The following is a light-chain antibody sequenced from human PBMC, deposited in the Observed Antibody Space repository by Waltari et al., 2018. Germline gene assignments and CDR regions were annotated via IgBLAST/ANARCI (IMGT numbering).Light chain of an antibody. CDR3: QQRSIWPLT. Sequence: EVVLTQSPATLYLSPGERATLSCRASQSVATYLAWYQQKPGQAPRLLISDASNRATGIPARFRGGGSGTDFTLTISNLEPEDFAVYYCQQRSIWPLTFGGGTKVEIK. V-gene: IGKV3-11*01. J-gene: IGKJ4*01. CDR1: QSVATY. CDR2: DAS.